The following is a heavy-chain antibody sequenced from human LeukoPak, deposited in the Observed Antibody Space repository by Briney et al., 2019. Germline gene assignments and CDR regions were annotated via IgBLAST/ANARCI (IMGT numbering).Heavy chain of an antibody. CDR2: IIPIFGTA. CDR3: ARGQGQQLLDPFDY. V-gene: IGHV1-69*13. J-gene: IGHJ4*02. D-gene: IGHD6-13*01. Sequence: GASVKVSCKASGGTFSSYAISWVRQAPGQGLEWMGGIIPIFGTANYAQKFQGSVTITADESTSTAYMELSSLRSEDTAVYYCARGQGQQLLDPFDYWGQGTLVTVSS. CDR1: GGTFSSYA.